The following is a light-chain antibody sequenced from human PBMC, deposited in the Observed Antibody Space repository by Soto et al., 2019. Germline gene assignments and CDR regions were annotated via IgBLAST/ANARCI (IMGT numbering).Light chain of an antibody. V-gene: IGKV1-5*01. CDR2: DAS. J-gene: IGKJ1*01. CDR1: QSISTW. CDR3: QQYQGYSGT. Sequence: DIQMTQSPSTLSASVGDRVTITCRASQSISTWLAWYQQKSGRAPRLLISDASSFQTGVPSRFSGSGSGTEFTLTISSLQPDDFATYYCQQYQGYSGTFGQGTKVEI.